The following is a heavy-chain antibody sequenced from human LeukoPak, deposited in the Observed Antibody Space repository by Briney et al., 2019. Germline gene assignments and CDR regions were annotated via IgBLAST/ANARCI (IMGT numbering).Heavy chain of an antibody. CDR1: GLTFRSFW. V-gene: IGHV3-7*01. J-gene: IGHJ4*02. CDR2: IKQDGSQR. D-gene: IGHD6-6*01. Sequence: PGGSLRLSCAVSGLTFRSFWMSWVRQAPGKGPEWVANIKQDGSQRYYVDSVRGRFTISRDNAKNSLFLQMNGLRAEDTAVYYCARRGGSSSRRSPIDYWGQGTLVTVSS. CDR3: ARRGGSSSRRSPIDY.